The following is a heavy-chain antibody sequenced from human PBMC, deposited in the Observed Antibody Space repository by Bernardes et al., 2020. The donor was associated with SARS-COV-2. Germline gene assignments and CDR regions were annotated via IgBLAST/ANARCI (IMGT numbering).Heavy chain of an antibody. CDR2: ISGSGGST. J-gene: IGHJ4*02. CDR1: GFTFSTYA. CDR3: ARGDASASYYCNY. V-gene: IGHV3-23*01. Sequence: GSLRLSCAASGFTFSTYAMIWVRQAPGKGLEWVSAISGSGGSTNYADSVKGRFTISRDNSKNTVYLEMNSLRAEDTAVYYCARGDASASYYCNYWGQGTQVTVSS. D-gene: IGHD3-10*01.